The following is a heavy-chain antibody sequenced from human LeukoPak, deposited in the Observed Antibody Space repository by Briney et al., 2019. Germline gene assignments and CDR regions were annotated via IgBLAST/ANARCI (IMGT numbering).Heavy chain of an antibody. V-gene: IGHV3-30*04. Sequence: PGGSLRLSCAASGFTFSSYAMHWVRQAPGKGLEWVAVISYDGSNKYYADSVKGRFTISRDNSKNTLYLQMNSLRAEDTAVYYCAKDSTVTTWVYYYYYMDVWGKGTTVTISS. CDR2: ISYDGSNK. J-gene: IGHJ6*03. CDR3: AKDSTVTTWVYYYYYMDV. CDR1: GFTFSSYA. D-gene: IGHD4-17*01.